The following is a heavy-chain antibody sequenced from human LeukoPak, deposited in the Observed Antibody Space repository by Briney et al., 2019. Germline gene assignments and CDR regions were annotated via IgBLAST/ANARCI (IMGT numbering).Heavy chain of an antibody. CDR3: ARDRGIVVPAAILDY. D-gene: IGHD2-2*02. J-gene: IGHJ4*02. CDR2: IWYDGSNK. Sequence: SLRLSCAASGFTFSSYGMHWVRQAPGKGLEWVAVIWYDGSNKYYADSVKGRFTISRDNSKNTLYLQTNSLRAEDTAVYYCARDRGIVVPAAILDYWGQGTLVTVSS. CDR1: GFTFSSYG. V-gene: IGHV3-33*01.